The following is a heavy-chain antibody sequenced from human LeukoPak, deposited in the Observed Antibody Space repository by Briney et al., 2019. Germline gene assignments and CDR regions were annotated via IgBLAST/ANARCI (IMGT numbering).Heavy chain of an antibody. CDR1: GGSISSGGYY. J-gene: IGHJ3*02. CDR2: IYYSGSP. V-gene: IGHV4-31*03. Sequence: SETLSLTCTVSGGSISSGGYYWSWIRRHPGKDLEWIGYIYYSGSPYYNPSRKSRVTISVDTSKNQYSLKLSSVTAADTDVYYCARAELLGAFDIWGQGTMVTVSS. CDR3: ARAELLGAFDI. D-gene: IGHD3-10*01.